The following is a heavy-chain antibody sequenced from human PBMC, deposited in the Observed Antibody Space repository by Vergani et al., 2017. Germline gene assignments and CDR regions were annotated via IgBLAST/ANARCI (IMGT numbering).Heavy chain of an antibody. CDR2: ISWNSGNI. V-gene: IGHV3-9*01. Sequence: EVQLVESGGGLVQPGRSLRLSCAASGFTFDDYAMHWVRQAPGKGLEWVSGISWNSGNIDYADSVKGRFTISRDNAKNSLYLQMNSLRAEDTALYYCAKGSGYDFHYYYYMDVWGKGTTVTVSS. D-gene: IGHD5-12*01. CDR1: GFTFDDYA. J-gene: IGHJ6*03. CDR3: AKGSGYDFHYYYYMDV.